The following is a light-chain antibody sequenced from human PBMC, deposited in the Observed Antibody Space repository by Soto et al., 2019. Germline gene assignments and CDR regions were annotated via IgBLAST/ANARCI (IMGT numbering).Light chain of an antibody. V-gene: IGLV2-14*01. CDR3: SSFTTNRFYV. J-gene: IGLJ1*01. CDR2: EVS. Sequence: QSVLTQPASVSGSPGQSITISCTGTSSDVGGYNYVSWYQQHPGKAPKLMIYEVSNRPSGVSDRFSGSRSGLTASLTISGLQAEDEADYYCSSFTTNRFYVFGPGTKVTVL. CDR1: SSDVGGYNY.